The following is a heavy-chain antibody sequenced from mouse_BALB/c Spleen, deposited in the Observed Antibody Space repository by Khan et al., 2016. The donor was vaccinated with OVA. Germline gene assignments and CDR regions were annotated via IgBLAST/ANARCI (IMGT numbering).Heavy chain of an antibody. CDR2: IWAGGST. V-gene: IGHV2-9*02. Sequence: QVQLKESGPGLVAPSQSLSITCTVSGFSLTSYGVHWVRQPPGKGLEWLGVIWAGGSTNYNSALMSRLGICNDNPKCHVFLKMNSLQTDDTAMYYCARLEDIWGQGTTLTVSS. D-gene: IGHD1-3*01. CDR3: ARLEDI. J-gene: IGHJ2*01. CDR1: GFSLTSYG.